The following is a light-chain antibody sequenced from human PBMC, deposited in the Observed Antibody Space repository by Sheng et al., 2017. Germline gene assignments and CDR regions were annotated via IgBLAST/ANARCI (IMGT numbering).Light chain of an antibody. J-gene: IGKJ2*01. CDR2: WAS. CDR3: QQYYTTPRT. V-gene: IGKV4-1*01. Sequence: DIVMTQSPDSLAVSLGERATINCKSSQSVLYSSNNKNYLAWYQQKPGQPPNLLIYWASTRESGVPDRFSGSGSGTDFTLTISSLQAEDVAVYYCQQYYTTPRTFGQGTKLGDQT. CDR1: QSVLYSSNNKNY.